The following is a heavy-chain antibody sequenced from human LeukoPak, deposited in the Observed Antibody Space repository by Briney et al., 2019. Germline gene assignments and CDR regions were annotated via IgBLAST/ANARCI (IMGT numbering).Heavy chain of an antibody. CDR3: ARDGGSRGPVDY. CDR2: INPNSGGT. J-gene: IGHJ4*02. V-gene: IGHV1-2*02. CDR1: GYTFTGYY. D-gene: IGHD2-15*01. Sequence: ASVKVSCKASGYTFTGYYMHWVRQAPGQGLGWMGWINPNSGGTNYAQKFQGRVTMTRDTSISTAYMELSRLRSDDTAVYYCARDGGSRGPVDYWGQGTLVTVSS.